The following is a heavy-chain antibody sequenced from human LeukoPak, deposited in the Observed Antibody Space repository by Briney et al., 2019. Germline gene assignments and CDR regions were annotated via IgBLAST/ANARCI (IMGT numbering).Heavy chain of an antibody. CDR1: GGSISSYY. CDR3: ARHAKKDIAAAGIDY. J-gene: IGHJ4*02. V-gene: IGHV4-59*08. CDR2: IYYSGST. D-gene: IGHD6-13*01. Sequence: SETLSLTCTVSGGSISSYYWSWIRQPPGKGLEWIGYIYYSGSTNYNPSLKSRVTLSVDTSKNQFSLKLSSVTAADTAVYYCARHAKKDIAAAGIDYWGQGTLVTVSS.